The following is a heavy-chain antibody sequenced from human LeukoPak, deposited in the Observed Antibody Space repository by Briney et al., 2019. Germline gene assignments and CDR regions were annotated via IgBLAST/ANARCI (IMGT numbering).Heavy chain of an antibody. CDR3: ARAGKGRRDGYNGDY. CDR2: INHSGST. D-gene: IGHD5-24*01. CDR1: GFTFSSYS. J-gene: IGHJ4*02. V-gene: IGHV4-34*01. Sequence: GSLRLSCAASGFTFSSYSMNWVRQPPGKGLEWIGEINHSGSTNYNPSLKSRVTISVDTSKNQFSLKLSSVTAADTAVYYCARAGKGRRDGYNGDYWGQGTLVTVSS.